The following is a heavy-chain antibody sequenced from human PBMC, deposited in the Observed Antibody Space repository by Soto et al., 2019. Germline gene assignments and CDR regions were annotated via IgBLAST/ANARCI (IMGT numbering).Heavy chain of an antibody. D-gene: IGHD3-22*01. CDR1: GYTFTSYG. CDR2: ISAYNGNT. CDR3: ARAHYYDSSGLRRNKMNDAFDI. V-gene: IGHV1-18*04. J-gene: IGHJ3*02. Sequence: ASVKVSCKASGYTFTSYGISWVRQAPGQGLEWMGWISAYNGNTNYAQKLQGRVTMTTDTSTSTAYMELRSLRSDDTAVYYRARAHYYDSSGLRRNKMNDAFDIWGQGTMVTVAS.